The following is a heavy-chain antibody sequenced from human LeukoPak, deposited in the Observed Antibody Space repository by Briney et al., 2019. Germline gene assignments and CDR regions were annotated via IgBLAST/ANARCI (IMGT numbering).Heavy chain of an antibody. CDR1: GYTFTSYA. J-gene: IGHJ6*02. CDR3: ARVDPIFPYYDFWSGYLKHYYYYGMDV. D-gene: IGHD3-3*01. CDR2: INTNTGNP. V-gene: IGHV7-4-1*02. Sequence: ASVKVSCKASGYTFTSYAMNWVRQAPGQGLEWMGWINTNTGNPTYAQGFTGRFVFSLDTSVSTAYLQISSLKAEDTAVYYCARVDPIFPYYDFWSGYLKHYYYYGMDVWGQGTTVTVSS.